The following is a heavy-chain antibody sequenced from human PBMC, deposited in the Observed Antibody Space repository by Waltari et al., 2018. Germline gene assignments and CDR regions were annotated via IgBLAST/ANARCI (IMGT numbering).Heavy chain of an antibody. CDR3: ARDTAGMGGGDLGWGAFDI. Sequence: QVQLQESGPGLVKPSQTLSLTCTVSGGSISSGDYYWSWIRQPPGKGLEWIGYIYYSGRTYYNPSLKSRVTISVDTSKNQFSLKLSSVTAADTAVYYCARDTAGMGGGDLGWGAFDIWGQGTMVTVSS. J-gene: IGHJ3*02. CDR2: IYYSGRT. V-gene: IGHV4-30-4*08. CDR1: GGSISSGDYY. D-gene: IGHD2-21*02.